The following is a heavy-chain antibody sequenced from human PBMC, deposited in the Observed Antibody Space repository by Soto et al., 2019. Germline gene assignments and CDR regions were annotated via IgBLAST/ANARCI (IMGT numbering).Heavy chain of an antibody. CDR1: GFTFGTYA. CDR2: IYYDGSNR. J-gene: IGHJ4*01. Sequence: GXSLILSCAASGFTFGTYAMRCVRQAPFKGLERVSVIYYDGSNRYYGDAVKGRFTISRDNSKSTLYLQMSSLRAEDTALYYCARAFCTNGVCYYFFDYWGHGTLVTVSS. CDR3: ARAFCTNGVCYYFFDY. D-gene: IGHD2-8*01. V-gene: IGHV3-33*01.